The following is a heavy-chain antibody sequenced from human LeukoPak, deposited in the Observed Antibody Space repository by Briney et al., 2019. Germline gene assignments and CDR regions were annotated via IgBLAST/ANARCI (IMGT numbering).Heavy chain of an antibody. J-gene: IGHJ4*02. CDR2: INHSGST. CDR3: ARHATRIAAAGEYYFDY. D-gene: IGHD6-13*01. V-gene: IGHV4-34*01. Sequence: SETLSLTCAVYGGSFSGYYWSWIRQPPGKGLEWIGEINHSGSTNYNPSLKSRVTISVDTSKNQFSLKLSSVTAADTAVYYCARHATRIAAAGEYYFDYWGQGTLVTVSS. CDR1: GGSFSGYY.